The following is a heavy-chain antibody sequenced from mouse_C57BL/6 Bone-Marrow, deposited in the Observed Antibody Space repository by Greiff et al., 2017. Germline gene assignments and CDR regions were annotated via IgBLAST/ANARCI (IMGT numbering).Heavy chain of an antibody. D-gene: IGHD2-4*01. CDR1: EYEFPSHD. Sequence: DVPLVESGGGLVQPGESLKLSCESNEYEFPSHDMSWVRKTPEKRLELVAAINSDGGSTYYPDTMERRFIISRDNTKKPLYLQMSSLRSEDTALYYCAKIYYDYDEDYWGQGTTLTVSS. CDR2: INSDGGST. V-gene: IGHV5-2*01. CDR3: AKIYYDYDEDY. J-gene: IGHJ2*01.